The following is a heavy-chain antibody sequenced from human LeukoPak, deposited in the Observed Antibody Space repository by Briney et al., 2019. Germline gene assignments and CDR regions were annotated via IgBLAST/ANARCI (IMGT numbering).Heavy chain of an antibody. Sequence: PGGSLRLSCAASGFTFSSYAMSWVRQAPGKGLEWVSAISGSGGSTYYADSVKGRFTISRDNSKNTLYLQMNSLRAEDTAVYYCAKDGSNYYDSSGYYYVGSFDYWGQGTPVTVSS. J-gene: IGHJ4*02. D-gene: IGHD3-22*01. CDR1: GFTFSSYA. CDR2: ISGSGGST. CDR3: AKDGSNYYDSSGYYYVGSFDY. V-gene: IGHV3-23*01.